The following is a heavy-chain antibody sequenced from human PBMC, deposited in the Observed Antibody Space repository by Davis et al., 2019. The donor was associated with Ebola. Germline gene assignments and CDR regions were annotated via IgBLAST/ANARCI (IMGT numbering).Heavy chain of an antibody. D-gene: IGHD3-10*01. V-gene: IGHV1-18*01. J-gene: IGHJ5*02. CDR3: ARERGMVQGVIMGDIWFDA. CDR2: ISAYNGNT. CDR1: VYTFTSYG. Sequence: ASVQVSCMASVYTFTSYGISWVRQALAQELEWMGWISAYNGNTNYAQKLQGRVTMTTDTSTSTAYMELRSLRSDDTAVYYCARERGMVQGVIMGDIWFDAWGQGTLVTVSS.